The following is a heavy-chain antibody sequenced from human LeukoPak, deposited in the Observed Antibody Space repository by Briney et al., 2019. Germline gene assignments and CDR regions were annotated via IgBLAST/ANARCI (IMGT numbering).Heavy chain of an antibody. V-gene: IGHV4-4*07. Sequence: SETLSLTCTASGGSISNYYWSWIRQPAGKGLEWIGRIYTSGSTNYNPSLKSRVTISVDTSKNQFSLKLNSVIATDTAVYYCASEGTTFSSFDYWGQGTLVTVSS. J-gene: IGHJ4*02. CDR1: GGSISNYY. CDR2: IYTSGST. D-gene: IGHD1-1*01. CDR3: ASEGTTFSSFDY.